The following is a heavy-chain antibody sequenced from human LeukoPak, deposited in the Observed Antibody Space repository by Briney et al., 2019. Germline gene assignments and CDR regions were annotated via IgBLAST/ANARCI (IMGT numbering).Heavy chain of an antibody. CDR2: IRNSGGRT. J-gene: IGHJ4*02. V-gene: IGHV3-23*01. D-gene: IGHD3-22*01. CDR1: GFTFSSYA. Sequence: GGSLRLSCAASGFTFSSYAMSWVRQAPGKGLEWVSTIRNSGGRTYYADSVKGRFTISRDDSKNTLYLQMNSLRAEDTAIYYCAKDMIVLGFASDFDYWGRGTLVTVSS. CDR3: AKDMIVLGFASDFDY.